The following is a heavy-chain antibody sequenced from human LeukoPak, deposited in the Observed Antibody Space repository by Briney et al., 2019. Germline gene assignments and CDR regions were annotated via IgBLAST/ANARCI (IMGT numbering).Heavy chain of an antibody. Sequence: SETLSLTCTVSGGSISSYYWSWIRQPPGNGLEWIGYIYYSGSTNYNPSLKSRVTISVDTSKNQFSLKLSSVTAADTAVYYCARATYYDFWSDTPGGFDPWGQGTLVTVSS. CDR1: GGSISSYY. D-gene: IGHD3-3*01. V-gene: IGHV4-59*01. CDR3: ARATYYDFWSDTPGGFDP. J-gene: IGHJ5*02. CDR2: IYYSGST.